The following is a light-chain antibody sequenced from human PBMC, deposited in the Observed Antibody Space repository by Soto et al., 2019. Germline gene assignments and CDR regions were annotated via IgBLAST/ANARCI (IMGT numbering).Light chain of an antibody. CDR2: SND. CDR3: EAWDDRRYGAV. V-gene: IGLV1-44*01. CDR1: SSNIGTNT. Sequence: QSVLTQPPSASGTPGQGVTISCSGSSSNIGTNTVNWYKQLPGTAPKLLIYSNDLRPSGVPDRFSGSKSGTSASLAISGLQSEDEADDYCEAWDDRRYGAVFGGGTKVTVL. J-gene: IGLJ2*01.